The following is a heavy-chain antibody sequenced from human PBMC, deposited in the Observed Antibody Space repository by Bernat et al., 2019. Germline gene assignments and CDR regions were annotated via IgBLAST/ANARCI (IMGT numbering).Heavy chain of an antibody. J-gene: IGHJ4*02. D-gene: IGHD2-21*02. CDR2: INQDGSEK. CDR1: GFTLSVYW. CDR3: VRLDWVTPAY. V-gene: IGHV3-7*03. Sequence: EVQLVESGGGLVQPGGSLRLSCAASGFTLSVYWINWVRQAPGKGLEWVASINQDGSEKYYVDSVKGRFAISKDNTRNSADLHMKGLRAEDTAVYFCVRLDWVTPAYWGQGALVTVPS.